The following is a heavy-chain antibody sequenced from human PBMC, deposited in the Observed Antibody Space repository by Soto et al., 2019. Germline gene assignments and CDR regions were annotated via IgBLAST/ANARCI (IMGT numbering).Heavy chain of an antibody. D-gene: IGHD3-9*01. CDR1: GGSISSYY. CDR3: ARGTSLTGYSLYYYYYYMDV. CDR2: IYYSGST. Sequence: SETLSLTCTVSGGSISSYYWSWIRQPPGKGLEWIGYIYYSGSTNYNPSLKSRVTISVDTSKNQFSLKLSSVTAADTAAYYCARGTSLTGYSLYYYYYYMDVWGKGTTVTVSS. V-gene: IGHV4-59*01. J-gene: IGHJ6*03.